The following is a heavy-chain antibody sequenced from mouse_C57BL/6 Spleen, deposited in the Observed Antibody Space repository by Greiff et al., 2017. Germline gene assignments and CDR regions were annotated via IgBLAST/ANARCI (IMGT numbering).Heavy chain of an antibody. CDR2: IDPENGDT. Sequence: VQLQQSGAELVRPGASVKLSCTASGFNIKDDYMHWVKQRPEQGLEWIGWIDPENGDTEYASKFQGKATITADTSSNTAYLQLSSLTSEDTAVYYCTRGTTVVATTPFDYWGQGTTLTVSS. J-gene: IGHJ2*01. CDR1: GFNIKDDY. V-gene: IGHV14-4*01. CDR3: TRGTTVVATTPFDY. D-gene: IGHD1-1*01.